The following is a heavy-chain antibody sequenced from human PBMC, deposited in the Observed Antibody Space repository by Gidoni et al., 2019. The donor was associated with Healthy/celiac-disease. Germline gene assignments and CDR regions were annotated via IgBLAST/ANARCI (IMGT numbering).Heavy chain of an antibody. CDR1: GFTFSRYA. CDR3: ARDRYNSGSYFGDAFDI. D-gene: IGHD1-26*01. CDR2: ISYDGSNK. J-gene: IGHJ3*02. V-gene: IGHV3-30-3*01. Sequence: QVQLVASGGGVVQPGRALRLSCAASGFTFSRYAMHWVRQAPGKGLEWVAVISYDGSNKYYADSVKGRFTISRDNSKNTLYLQMNSLRAEDTAVYYCARDRYNSGSYFGDAFDIWGQGTMVTVSS.